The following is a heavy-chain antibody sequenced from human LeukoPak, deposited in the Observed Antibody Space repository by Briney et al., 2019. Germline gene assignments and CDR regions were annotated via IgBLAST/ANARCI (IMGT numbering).Heavy chain of an antibody. CDR2: IYYSGST. Sequence: MTSETLSLTCTVSGGSISSYYWSWIRQPPGKGLEWIGYIYYSGSTNYNPSLKSRVTISVDTSKNQFSLKLSSVTAADTAVYYCARHSSPAAIYGWFDPWGQGTLVTVSS. J-gene: IGHJ5*02. V-gene: IGHV4-59*08. CDR3: ARHSSPAAIYGWFDP. CDR1: GGSISSYY. D-gene: IGHD2-2*01.